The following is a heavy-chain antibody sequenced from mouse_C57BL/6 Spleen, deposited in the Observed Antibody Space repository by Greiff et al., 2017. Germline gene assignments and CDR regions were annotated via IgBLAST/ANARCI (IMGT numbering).Heavy chain of an antibody. D-gene: IGHD2-4*01. V-gene: IGHV1-78*01. CDR3: ASLKRDYDYFDY. CDR2: IYPRDGST. J-gene: IGHJ2*01. CDR1: GYTFTDHT. Sequence: VQLQQSDAELVKPGASVKISCKVSGYTFTDHTIHWMKQRPEQGLEWLGYIYPRDGSTKYTEKFKGKATLTADKSSSTAYMQLNSLTSEDSAVYFCASLKRDYDYFDYWGQGTTLTVSS.